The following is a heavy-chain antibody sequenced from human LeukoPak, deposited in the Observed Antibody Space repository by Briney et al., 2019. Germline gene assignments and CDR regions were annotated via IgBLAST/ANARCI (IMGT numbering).Heavy chain of an antibody. CDR3: AKDLRSKVAALDY. CDR1: GFTFSSYG. CDR2: IRYDGSNK. Sequence: GGSLRLSCAASGFTFSSYGMHWVRQAPGKGLEWVAFIRYDGSNKYYADSVKGRFTISRDNSKNTLYLQMNSLRAEDTAVFYCAKDLRSKVAALDYWGQGTLVTVSS. D-gene: IGHD6-19*01. V-gene: IGHV3-30*02. J-gene: IGHJ4*02.